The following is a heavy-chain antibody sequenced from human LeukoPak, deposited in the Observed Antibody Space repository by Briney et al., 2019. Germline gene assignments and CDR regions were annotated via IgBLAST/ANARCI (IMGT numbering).Heavy chain of an antibody. CDR2: ISGSGGST. CDR1: GFTFSSYS. D-gene: IGHD6-19*01. V-gene: IGHV3-23*01. J-gene: IGHJ4*02. CDR3: AKEGGPPSGWYFY. Sequence: GGSLRLSCAASGFTFSSYSMNWVRQAPGKGLEWVSAISGSGGSTYYADSVRGRFTISRDNSKNTLYLQMNSLRAEDTAVYYCAKEGGPPSGWYFYWGQGTLVTVSS.